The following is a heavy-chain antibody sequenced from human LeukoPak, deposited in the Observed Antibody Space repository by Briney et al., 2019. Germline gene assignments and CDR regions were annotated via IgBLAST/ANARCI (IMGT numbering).Heavy chain of an antibody. Sequence: SETLSLTCTVSGGSLSSYYWSWLRQPPGKGLEWIGYIYYSGSTNYNPSLKSRVTISVDTSKNQFSLKLSSVTAADTAVYYCAGKDIAQSDYWGQGTLVTVSS. D-gene: IGHD5-12*01. CDR1: GGSLSSYY. J-gene: IGHJ4*02. CDR2: IYYSGST. V-gene: IGHV4-59*08. CDR3: AGKDIAQSDY.